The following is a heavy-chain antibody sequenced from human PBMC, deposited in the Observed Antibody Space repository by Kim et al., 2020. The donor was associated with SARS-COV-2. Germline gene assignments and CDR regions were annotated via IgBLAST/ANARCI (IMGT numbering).Heavy chain of an antibody. V-gene: IGHV4-4*02. CDR2: IYHSGST. J-gene: IGHJ4*02. CDR3: ARDSHRSDGYNEFDY. CDR1: GGSISSSNW. Sequence: SETLSLTCAVSGGSISSSNWWSWVRQPPGKGLEWIGEIYHSGSTNYNPSLKSRVTISVDKSKNQFSLKLSSVTAADTAVYYCARDSHRSDGYNEFDYWGQGTLVTVSS. D-gene: IGHD5-12*01.